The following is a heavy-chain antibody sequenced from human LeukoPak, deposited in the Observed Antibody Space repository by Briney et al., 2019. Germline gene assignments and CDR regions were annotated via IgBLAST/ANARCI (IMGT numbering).Heavy chain of an antibody. D-gene: IGHD3-9*01. Sequence: PGGSLRLSCAASGFTFSSYAMTWVRQAPGKGLEWVSAITGSGDSAYYSDSVKGRFTISRDNSKNTLYLQMNSLRAEDTAVYYCAKDGGASGHYDILTGYYTWVSYYYMDVWGKGTTVTVSS. J-gene: IGHJ6*03. CDR3: AKDGGASGHYDILTGYYTWVSYYYMDV. V-gene: IGHV3-23*01. CDR1: GFTFSSYA. CDR2: ITGSGDSA.